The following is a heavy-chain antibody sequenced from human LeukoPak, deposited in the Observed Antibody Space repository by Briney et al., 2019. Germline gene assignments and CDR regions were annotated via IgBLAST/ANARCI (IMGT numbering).Heavy chain of an antibody. V-gene: IGHV3-23*01. CDR1: GFTLSTHA. CDR3: ARGYISSAYSGLDY. CDR2: ISGSGDET. D-gene: IGHD3-22*01. Sequence: GGSLRLSCAASGFTLSTHAMSWVRQAPGKGLEWVSVISGSGDETFYADSAKGRFTMSTDNAKNTLYLQMNSLRAEDTAVYFCARGYISSAYSGLDYWGQGTLVTVSS. J-gene: IGHJ4*02.